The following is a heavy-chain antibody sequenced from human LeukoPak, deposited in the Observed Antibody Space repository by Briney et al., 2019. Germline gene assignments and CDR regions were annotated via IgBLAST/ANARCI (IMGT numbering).Heavy chain of an antibody. CDR3: ARNLYSSGYYVQGPWDY. D-gene: IGHD3-22*01. J-gene: IGHJ4*02. CDR1: GYTFTTYY. Sequence: ASVKVSCKASGYTFTTYYMHWVRQAPGQGLEWMGMINPSGGSTGYAQKFQGRVTMTRDTSTSTVYMELSSLRSEDTAVYYCARNLYSSGYYVQGPWDYWGQGTLVTVSS. CDR2: INPSGGST. V-gene: IGHV1-46*01.